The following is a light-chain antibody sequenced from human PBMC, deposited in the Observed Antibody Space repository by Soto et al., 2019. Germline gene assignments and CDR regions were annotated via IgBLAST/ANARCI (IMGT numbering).Light chain of an antibody. J-gene: IGKJ2*01. CDR1: QTITSY. Sequence: DIQLTQSPSSLSASAGDRVTITCRASQTITSYLNWYQQKPGKAPRLLIYAASTLQSGVPSRFSGTGSGADFTLTVSSLQPEDFATYYCQQTYSKPYTFGQGNRLEIK. CDR2: AAS. V-gene: IGKV1-39*01. CDR3: QQTYSKPYT.